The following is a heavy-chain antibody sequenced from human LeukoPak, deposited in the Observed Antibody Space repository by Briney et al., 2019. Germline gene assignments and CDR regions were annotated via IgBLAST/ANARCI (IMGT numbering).Heavy chain of an antibody. D-gene: IGHD3-22*01. CDR2: IYYSGST. CDR3: ARAPYYYDSSGYRKYAFDI. J-gene: IGHJ3*02. V-gene: IGHV4-31*03. Sequence: SETLSLTCTVSGGSISSGGYYWSWIRQHPGKGLEWIGYIYYSGSTYYNPSLKSRVTISVDTSKNQFSLKLSSVTAADTAVYYCARAPYYYDSSGYRKYAFDIWGQGTMVTVSS. CDR1: GGSISSGGYY.